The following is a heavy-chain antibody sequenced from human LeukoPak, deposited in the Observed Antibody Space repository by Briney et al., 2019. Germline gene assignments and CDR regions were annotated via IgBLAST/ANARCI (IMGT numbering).Heavy chain of an antibody. Sequence: ASVKVSCKASGYTFTGYYMHWVRQAPGQGLEWMGLINPNSGGTNYAQKFQGRVTMTRDTSISTAYMELSRLRSDDTAVYYCAREGAGGIAAAGTSAFDIWGQGTMVTVPS. CDR2: INPNSGGT. CDR3: AREGAGGIAAAGTSAFDI. CDR1: GYTFTGYY. J-gene: IGHJ3*02. V-gene: IGHV1-2*02. D-gene: IGHD6-13*01.